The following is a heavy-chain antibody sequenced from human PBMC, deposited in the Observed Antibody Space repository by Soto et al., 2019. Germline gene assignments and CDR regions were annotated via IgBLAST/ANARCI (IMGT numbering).Heavy chain of an antibody. J-gene: IGHJ3*01. Sequence: QVQLVESGGGVVQPGRSLRLSCAASGFTFNNYGMHWVRQAPGKGLEWVATISNDGSDKYYADSVKGRLTISRDNSKNTVYLQMNSLRAEETAVYYCAKDQGIAASHGIHWGQWTMVTV. CDR3: AKDQGIAASHGIH. V-gene: IGHV3-30*18. CDR1: GFTFNNYG. CDR2: ISNDGSDK. D-gene: IGHD6-13*01.